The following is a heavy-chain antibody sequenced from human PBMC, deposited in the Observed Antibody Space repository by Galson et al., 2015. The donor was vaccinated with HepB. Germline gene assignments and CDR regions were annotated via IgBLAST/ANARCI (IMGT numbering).Heavy chain of an antibody. J-gene: IGHJ3*02. CDR1: GGAFSSYA. Sequence: SVKVSCKASGGAFSSYAISWVRQAPGQGLEWMGGIIPIFGTANYAQKFQGRVTITADESTSTAYMELSSLRSEDTAVYYCARDREVCGGDCYSNDAFDIWGQGTMVTVSS. D-gene: IGHD2-21*01. V-gene: IGHV1-69*13. CDR2: IIPIFGTA. CDR3: ARDREVCGGDCYSNDAFDI.